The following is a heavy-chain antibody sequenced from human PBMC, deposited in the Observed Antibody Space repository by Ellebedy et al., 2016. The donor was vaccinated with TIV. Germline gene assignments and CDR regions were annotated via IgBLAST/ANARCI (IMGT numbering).Heavy chain of an antibody. V-gene: IGHV4-34*01. CDR3: ARGNYQDVDLDRGYFDL. CDR1: GGSFSGYS. CDR2: INHRGST. J-gene: IGHJ2*01. Sequence: SETLSLTCAVYGGSFSGYSWSWIRQPPGKGLEWIGEINHRGSTTYNPSLRSRVTMSIDTSKHQFSLGLSSVTAADTAVYYCARGNYQDVDLDRGYFDLWGRGTLVTVSS. D-gene: IGHD4-11*01.